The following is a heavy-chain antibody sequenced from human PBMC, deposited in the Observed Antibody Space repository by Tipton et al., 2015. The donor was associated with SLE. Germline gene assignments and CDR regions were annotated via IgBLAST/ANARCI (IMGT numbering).Heavy chain of an antibody. CDR3: ARETPVYYYDSSGPLDY. V-gene: IGHV1-69*18. Sequence: QVQLVPSGAEVKKPGSSVKVSCKASGGTFSSYAISWVRQAPGQGLEWMGRIIPIFGTTNYAQKFQGRVTITADESTSTAYMELSSLRSEDTAVYYCARETPVYYYDSSGPLDYWGQGTLVTVSS. J-gene: IGHJ4*02. D-gene: IGHD3-22*01. CDR1: GGTFSSYA. CDR2: IIPIFGTT.